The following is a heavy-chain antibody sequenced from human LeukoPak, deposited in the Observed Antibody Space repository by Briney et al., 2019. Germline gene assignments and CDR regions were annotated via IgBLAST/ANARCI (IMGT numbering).Heavy chain of an antibody. D-gene: IGHD1-26*01. CDR3: ARDPTYSGSYSTFDY. CDR2: ISSSSSTI. CDR1: GFTFSSYS. V-gene: IGHV3-48*02. Sequence: GGSLRLSCAASGFTFSSYSMNWVRQAPGKGLEWVSYISSSSSTIYHADSVKGRFTISRDNAKNSLYLQMNSLRDEDTAVYYCARDPTYSGSYSTFDYWGQGTLVTVSS. J-gene: IGHJ4*02.